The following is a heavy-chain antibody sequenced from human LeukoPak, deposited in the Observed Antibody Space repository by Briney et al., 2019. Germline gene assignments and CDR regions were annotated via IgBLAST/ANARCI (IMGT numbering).Heavy chain of an antibody. Sequence: GGSLRISCAASGFTFSSSAMSWVRQAPGKGLEWVSAISNNGGYTYYADSVQGRFTISRDNSKSTLCLQMNSLRAEDTAVYYCAKQLGYCSDGSCYFPYWGRGTLVTVSS. CDR3: AKQLGYCSDGSCYFPY. V-gene: IGHV3-23*01. CDR2: ISNNGGYT. J-gene: IGHJ4*02. D-gene: IGHD2-15*01. CDR1: GFTFSSSA.